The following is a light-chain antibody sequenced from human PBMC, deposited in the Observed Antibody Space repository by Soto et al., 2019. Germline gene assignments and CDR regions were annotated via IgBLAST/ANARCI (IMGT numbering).Light chain of an antibody. Sequence: QSVLTQPPSVSGAPGQRVTISCTGSSSNIGAGYDVHWYQQLPGTAPKLLIYNNNQRPSGVPDRFSGSKSGTSASLAIIGLRSDDESDYYCAVWDDSLSGPVFGGGTKLTVL. CDR3: AVWDDSLSGPV. V-gene: IGLV1-47*02. CDR2: NNN. CDR1: SSNIGAGYD. J-gene: IGLJ3*02.